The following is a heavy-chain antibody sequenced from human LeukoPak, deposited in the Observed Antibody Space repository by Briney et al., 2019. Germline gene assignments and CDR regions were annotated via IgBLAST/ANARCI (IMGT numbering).Heavy chain of an antibody. CDR2: FHDSGSA. D-gene: IGHD2-15*01. Sequence: PSETLSLTCTVSDDSLSSYFWSWIRQPPGKGLEWIGYFHDSGSANYNPSLKSRSTMSVDTSKNQFSLKLRSVTAADTAVYYCARDSHSVDTATPRGFDPWGQGTLVTVSS. V-gene: IGHV4-59*01. J-gene: IGHJ5*02. CDR3: ARDSHSVDTATPRGFDP. CDR1: DDSLSSYF.